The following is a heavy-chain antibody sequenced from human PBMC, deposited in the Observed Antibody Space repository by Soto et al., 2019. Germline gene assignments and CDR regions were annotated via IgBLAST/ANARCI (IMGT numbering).Heavy chain of an antibody. CDR2: INAGNGNT. V-gene: IGHV1-3*01. D-gene: IGHD6-13*01. CDR3: AGIPRQSMAAAPAGWFDP. Sequence: GASVKVSCKASGYTFTSYAMHWVRQAPGQRLEWMGWINAGNGNTKYSQKFQGRVTITRDTSASTAYMELSSLRSEDTAVYYCAGIPRQSMAAAPAGWFDPWGQGTLVTVSS. CDR1: GYTFTSYA. J-gene: IGHJ5*02.